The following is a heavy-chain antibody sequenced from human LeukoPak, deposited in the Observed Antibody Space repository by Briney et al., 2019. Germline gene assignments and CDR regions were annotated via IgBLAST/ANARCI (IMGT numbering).Heavy chain of an antibody. V-gene: IGHV1-69*13. Sequence: SVKVSCKASGGTFSSYAISWVRQAPGQGLEWMGGIIPIFGTANYAQKFQGRVTITADESTSTTYMELSSLRSEDTAVYYCARSIQLWDRGWDYYYMDVWGKGTTVTVSS. CDR2: IIPIFGTA. D-gene: IGHD5-18*01. J-gene: IGHJ6*03. CDR1: GGTFSSYA. CDR3: ARSIQLWDRGWDYYYMDV.